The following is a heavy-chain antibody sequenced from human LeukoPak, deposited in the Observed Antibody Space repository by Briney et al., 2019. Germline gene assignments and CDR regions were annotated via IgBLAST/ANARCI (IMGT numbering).Heavy chain of an antibody. J-gene: IGHJ6*02. Sequence: PSETLALTCTVSGGSILNYYWSWVRQPPGKGLEWIGYVYYTGATNYHPSFKSQVTISVDRSTNHFSLRLSSVTAADTAVYYCARASRPHYYYGMDVWGQGTTVIVSS. CDR1: GGSILNYY. D-gene: IGHD2-2*01. CDR3: ARASRPHYYYGMDV. CDR2: VYYTGAT. V-gene: IGHV4-59*01.